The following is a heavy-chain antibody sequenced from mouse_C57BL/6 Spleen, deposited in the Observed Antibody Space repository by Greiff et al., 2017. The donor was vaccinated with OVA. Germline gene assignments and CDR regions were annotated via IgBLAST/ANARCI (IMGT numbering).Heavy chain of an antibody. J-gene: IGHJ3*01. V-gene: IGHV1-18*01. Sequence: VQLQQSGPELVKPGASVKILCKASGYTFTDYNMDWVKQSHGKSLEWIGDINPNNGGTIYNQKFKGKATLTVDKSSSTAYMELRSVTSEDTAVYYCAREGTTIVTRGGFAYWGKGTLVTVSA. CDR2: INPNNGGT. CDR1: GYTFTDYN. D-gene: IGHD2-5*01. CDR3: AREGTTIVTRGGFAY.